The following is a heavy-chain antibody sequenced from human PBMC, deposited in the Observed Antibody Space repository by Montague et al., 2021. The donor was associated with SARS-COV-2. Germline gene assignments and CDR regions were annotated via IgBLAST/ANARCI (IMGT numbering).Heavy chain of an antibody. J-gene: IGHJ4*02. V-gene: IGHV3-7*01. CDR2: IKPDGSGQ. CDR1: GFTFSNYW. D-gene: IGHD3-10*01. CDR3: ARSLFSSGSF. Sequence: SLRLSCAASGFTFSNYWMNWARQAPGKGLEWVASIKPDGSGQNYVDSVKGRFTIPRDNAKKSLYLQMNSLRVDDTAVYYCARSLFSSGSFWGQGTLVTVSS.